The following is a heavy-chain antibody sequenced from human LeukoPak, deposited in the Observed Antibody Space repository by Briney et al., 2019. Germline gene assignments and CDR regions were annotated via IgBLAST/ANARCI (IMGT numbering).Heavy chain of an antibody. V-gene: IGHV4-38-2*02. J-gene: IGHJ1*01. D-gene: IGHD1-26*01. CDR1: AYSISSGYY. CDR3: VRVRSGSISDS. CDR2: ISYSGST. Sequence: KPSETLSLTCTVSAYSISSGYYWGWIRQPPGKGLEWIATISYSGSTYYNPSVKSRVTISRDTSKNQFSVSLNSVTAADTAVYYCVRVRSGSISDSWGQGTLVTVSS.